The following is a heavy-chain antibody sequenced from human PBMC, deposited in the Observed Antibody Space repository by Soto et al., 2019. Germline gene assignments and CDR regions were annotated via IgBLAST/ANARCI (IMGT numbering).Heavy chain of an antibody. CDR1: GFPFSSYA. V-gene: IGHV3-23*01. D-gene: IGHD2-15*01. CDR3: AKAGYCSGGSCYSQVAGVCFEN. Sequence: GGSLSLSCVASGFPFSSYAMTWVRQAPGKGLECVSDISGTGTTTYYSDSVKGRFTISRDNSKNTLYLQMNSLRAEDTAVYYCAKAGYCSGGSCYSQVAGVCFENWGQGTLVTVSS. CDR2: ISGTGTTT. J-gene: IGHJ4*02.